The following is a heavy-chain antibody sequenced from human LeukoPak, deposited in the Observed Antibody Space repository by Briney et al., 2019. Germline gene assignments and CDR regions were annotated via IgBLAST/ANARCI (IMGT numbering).Heavy chain of an antibody. CDR2: IYYSGST. D-gene: IGHD3-22*01. CDR3: ARGQGYYYDSSGPYGY. Sequence: SETLSLTCTVSGGSISSYYWSWIRQPPGKGLEWTGYIYYSGSTNYNPSLKSRVTISVDTSKNQFSLKLSSVTAADTAVYYCARGQGYYYDSSGPYGYWGQGTLVTVSS. CDR1: GGSISSYY. J-gene: IGHJ4*02. V-gene: IGHV4-59*12.